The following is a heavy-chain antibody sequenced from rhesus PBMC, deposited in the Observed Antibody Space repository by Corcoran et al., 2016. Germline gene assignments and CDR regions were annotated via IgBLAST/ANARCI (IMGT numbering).Heavy chain of an antibody. CDR2: VDPEDVEA. Sequence: EVQLVQSGAEVKKPGASLKNSCKVSGYTFNDHYLNWVRQAPGNGLEWMGLVDPEDVEADYAKKCQDRVTITADMSTDTAYMELSSLRSEDTAVYYCARGQRVFDYWGQGVLVTVSS. V-gene: IGHV1-111*02. D-gene: IGHD5-24*01. J-gene: IGHJ4*01. CDR3: ARGQRVFDY. CDR1: GYTFNDHY.